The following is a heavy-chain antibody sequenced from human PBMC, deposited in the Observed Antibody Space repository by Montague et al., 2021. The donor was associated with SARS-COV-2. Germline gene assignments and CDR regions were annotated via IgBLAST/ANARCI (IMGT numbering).Heavy chain of an antibody. CDR3: AHRQSRQWLAGGYFDY. J-gene: IGHJ4*02. CDR1: GFSLSTSGVC. V-gene: IGHV2-5*02. D-gene: IGHD6-19*01. Sequence: VKPTQTLTLTCTFSGFSLSTSGVCVGWIRQPPGKALEWLALIXLGYDKRYTPSLKSRLTITKDTSKNQVVLTMTNMDPVDTATYYFAHRQSRQWLAGGYFDYWGQGTLVTVSS. CDR2: IXLGYDK.